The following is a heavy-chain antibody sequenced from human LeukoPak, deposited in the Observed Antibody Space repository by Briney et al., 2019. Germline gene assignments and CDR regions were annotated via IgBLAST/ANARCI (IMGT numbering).Heavy chain of an antibody. J-gene: IGHJ4*02. V-gene: IGHV3-23*01. D-gene: IGHD2-8*01. CDR3: AKQSYARSLGE. CDR1: GFPFSDFS. Sequence: GGSLRLSCATSGFPFSDFSMSWVRQPPGKGLEWISTTNSGGTSTYYAESVKGRFTISRDNSKNTPYLQMSSLRVEDTAVYYCAKQSYARSLGEGGPGTLVSVSS. CDR2: TNSGGTST.